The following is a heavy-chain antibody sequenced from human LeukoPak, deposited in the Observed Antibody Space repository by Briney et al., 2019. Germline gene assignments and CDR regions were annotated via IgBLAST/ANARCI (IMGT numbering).Heavy chain of an antibody. V-gene: IGHV3-23*01. J-gene: IGHJ4*02. CDR1: GFTFSSYA. CDR2: ISGSGGST. D-gene: IGHD3-10*01. Sequence: GGSLRLSCAASGFTFSSYAMSWVRQAPGKGLEWVSAISGSGGSTYYADSVKGRFTISRDNSKNTLYLQMNSLRAEDTAVYYCAKGTYYGSGSYHTHFDYWGQGTLVTVSS. CDR3: AKGTYYGSGSYHTHFDY.